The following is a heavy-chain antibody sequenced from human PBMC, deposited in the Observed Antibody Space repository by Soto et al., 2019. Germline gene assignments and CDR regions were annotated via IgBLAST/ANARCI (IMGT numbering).Heavy chain of an antibody. V-gene: IGHV3-15*07. D-gene: IGHD6-19*01. J-gene: IGHJ4*02. CDR3: TTDTRWAVAGSPTQDY. CDR1: RFTFSNAW. CDR2: IKTKTEDGTT. Sequence: EVQLVESGGGLVKPGGSLRLSCAASRFTFSNAWMNWVRQAPGRGLEWVGRIKTKTEDGTTDYSAPVKGRSTISRDDSKNTLYLQMNSLRTDDTAVYYCTTDTRWAVAGSPTQDYWGQGTLVTVSS.